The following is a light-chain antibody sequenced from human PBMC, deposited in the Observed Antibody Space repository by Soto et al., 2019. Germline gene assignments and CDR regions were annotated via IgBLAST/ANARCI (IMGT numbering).Light chain of an antibody. CDR2: EVT. V-gene: IGLV2-8*01. CDR3: SSYAGSNNYV. J-gene: IGLJ1*01. CDR1: SSDVGGYDF. Sequence: QSVLTQPPSASGSPGQSVTISCTGASSDVGGYDFVSWYQQHPGKAPKLLIYEVTKRPSGVPDRFSGSKSGNTASLTVSGLQPEDDADYFCSSYAGSNNYVFGTGTKVT.